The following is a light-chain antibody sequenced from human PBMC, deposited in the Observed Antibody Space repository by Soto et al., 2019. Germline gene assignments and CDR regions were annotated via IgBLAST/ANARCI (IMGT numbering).Light chain of an antibody. J-gene: IGKJ1*01. CDR3: HQYGSLPRT. Sequence: EMVLTQSACTLSLSPGDRATLSCRASQSVSRNYLAWYQQKPGQAPRLLIYGASSRATGIPDRFSGSGAGTDFTLTISRLEPDDFAVYYCHQYGSLPRTFGQGTKVEIK. CDR2: GAS. V-gene: IGKV3-20*01. CDR1: QSVSRNY.